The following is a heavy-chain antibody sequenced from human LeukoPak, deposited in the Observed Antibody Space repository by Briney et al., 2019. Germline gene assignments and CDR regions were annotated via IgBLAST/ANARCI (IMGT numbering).Heavy chain of an antibody. D-gene: IGHD6-13*01. V-gene: IGHV3-53*01. CDR1: GFTVSSNS. CDR2: IYSDNT. J-gene: IGHJ5*02. CDR3: AKDEKGYSSSWYAIPNWFDP. Sequence: GGSLRLSCTVSGFTVSSNSMSWVRQAPGKGLEWVSFIYSDNTHYSDSVKGRFTISRDNSKNTLYLQMNSLRAEDTAVYYCAKDEKGYSSSWYAIPNWFDPWGQGTLVTVSS.